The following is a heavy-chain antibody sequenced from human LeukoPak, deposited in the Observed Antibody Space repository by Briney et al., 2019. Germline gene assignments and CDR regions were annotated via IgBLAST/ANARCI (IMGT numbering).Heavy chain of an antibody. J-gene: IGHJ4*02. CDR2: ISGSGGST. V-gene: IGHV3-23*01. D-gene: IGHD6-13*01. Sequence: GGSLRLSCAASGFTFNRYAMTWVRQAPGKGLEWVSAISGSGGSTYYADSVKGRFTISRDNSKNTLYLQMNSLRAEDTAVYYCAKALISGIAALDYWGQGTLVTVSS. CDR3: AKALISGIAALDY. CDR1: GFTFNRYA.